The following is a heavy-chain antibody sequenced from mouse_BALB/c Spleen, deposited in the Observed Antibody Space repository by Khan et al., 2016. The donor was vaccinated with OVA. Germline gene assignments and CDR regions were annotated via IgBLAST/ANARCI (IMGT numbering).Heavy chain of an antibody. CDR2: IDPFNGGT. CDR1: AYSFTSYY. J-gene: IGHJ4*01. CDR3: ARRTLDY. Sequence: VQLQQPGPELMKPGASVKISCKASAYSFTSYYMHWVKQSLGKSLEWIGCIDPFNGGTTYNQKFKGKATLTVDKSSSTAYMHLSSLTSEDSAVDYCARRTLDYWGQGTSVTVSS. V-gene: IGHV1S135*01.